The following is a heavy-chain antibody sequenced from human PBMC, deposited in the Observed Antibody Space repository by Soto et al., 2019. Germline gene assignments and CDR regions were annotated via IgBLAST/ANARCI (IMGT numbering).Heavy chain of an antibody. Sequence: QVQLVESGGGVVQPGRSLRLSCAASGFTFSCYAMQWVRQAPGKGLEGVAVISYDGSNKYYADSVQGRFNISRDNSKNTLYLQMNSLRAEDTAVYYCARPDYGSGSYPDYWGQGTLVTVSS. CDR3: ARPDYGSGSYPDY. V-gene: IGHV3-30-3*01. CDR2: ISYDGSNK. CDR1: GFTFSCYA. D-gene: IGHD3-10*01. J-gene: IGHJ4*02.